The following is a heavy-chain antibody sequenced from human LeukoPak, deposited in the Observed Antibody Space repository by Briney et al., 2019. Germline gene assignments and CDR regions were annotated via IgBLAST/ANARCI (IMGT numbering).Heavy chain of an antibody. D-gene: IGHD3-10*01. Sequence: ASVKVSCKASGHTFTGNYIHWVRQAPGQGLEWMGWISPNNGGTDYAQKFQGRVIMTRDTSISTAYMGLSNLRSDDTAVYYCARDYYGSGTGYYMDVWGKGTTVTVSS. CDR3: ARDYYGSGTGYYMDV. V-gene: IGHV1-2*02. CDR2: ISPNNGGT. J-gene: IGHJ6*03. CDR1: GHTFTGNY.